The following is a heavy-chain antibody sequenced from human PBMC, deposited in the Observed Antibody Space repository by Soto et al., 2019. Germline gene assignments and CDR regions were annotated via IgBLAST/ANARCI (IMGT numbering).Heavy chain of an antibody. CDR2: IKSKTDGGTT. CDR1: GLTFRSYW. CDR3: TTGALAARPTYYYYYGMDV. D-gene: IGHD6-6*01. V-gene: IGHV3-15*07. Sequence: GGSLRLSCAAPGLTFRSYWMHWVRQAPGKGLVWVGRIKSKTDGGTTDYAAPVKGRFTISRDDSKNTLYLQMNSLKTEDTAVYYCTTGALAARPTYYYYYGMDVWGQGTTVTVSS. J-gene: IGHJ6*02.